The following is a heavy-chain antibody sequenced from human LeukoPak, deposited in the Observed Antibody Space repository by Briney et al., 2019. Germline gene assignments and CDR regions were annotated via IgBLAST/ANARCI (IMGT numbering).Heavy chain of an antibody. D-gene: IGHD5-18*01. V-gene: IGHV4-34*01. CDR3: ARIQLWPLHYFDY. CDR1: GGSFGDYY. Sequence: SETLSLTCAVYGGSFGDYYWSWIRQPPGKGLEWIGEINHSGDTKYNPSLKSRVTISVDTSKNQFSLKVSSVTAAATAVYYCARIQLWPLHYFDYWGQGTLVTVSS. J-gene: IGHJ4*02. CDR2: INHSGDT.